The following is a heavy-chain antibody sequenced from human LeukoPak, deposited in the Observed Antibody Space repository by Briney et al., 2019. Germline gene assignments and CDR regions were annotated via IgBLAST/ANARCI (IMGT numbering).Heavy chain of an antibody. V-gene: IGHV3-23*01. CDR1: GFPFSTYA. Sequence: GGSLRLSCAASGFPFSTYAMSWVCQAPGKGLEWVSSIRGSDGSTYYADSVKGRFAISRDNSKKTLYLQMNSLRAEDTAAYYCAKDVYGDYGGLDYWGQGTPVTVSS. CDR3: AKDVYGDYGGLDY. D-gene: IGHD4-17*01. J-gene: IGHJ4*02. CDR2: IRGSDGST.